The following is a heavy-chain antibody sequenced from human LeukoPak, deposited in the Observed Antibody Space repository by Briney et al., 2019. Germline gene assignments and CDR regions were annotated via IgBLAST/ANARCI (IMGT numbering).Heavy chain of an antibody. CDR2: IYDSGSA. D-gene: IGHD6-6*01. CDR3: AKMAARGYYYGMDV. Sequence: SETLSLTCTVSGGSIGSYYCSWIRQTPGKGLEWIGYIYDSGSAKYNPSLKSRVTISVDTSKNQFSLKLSSVTAADTAVYYCAKMAARGYYYGMDVWGQGTRSPSP. CDR1: GGSIGSYY. J-gene: IGHJ6*02. V-gene: IGHV4-59*08.